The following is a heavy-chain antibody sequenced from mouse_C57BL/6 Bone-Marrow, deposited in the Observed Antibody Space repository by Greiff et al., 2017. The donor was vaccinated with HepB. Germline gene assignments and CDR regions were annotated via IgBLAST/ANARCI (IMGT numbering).Heavy chain of an antibody. CDR3: TPAARYFDV. D-gene: IGHD1-2*01. Sequence: EVLLQQSGAELVRPGASVKLSCTASGFNIKDDYMHWVKQRPEQGLEWIGWIDPENGDTEYASKFQGKATITANTSSNTAYLQLSSLTSEDTAVYYCTPAARYFDVWGTGTTVTVSS. J-gene: IGHJ1*03. CDR1: GFNIKDDY. V-gene: IGHV14-4*01. CDR2: IDPENGDT.